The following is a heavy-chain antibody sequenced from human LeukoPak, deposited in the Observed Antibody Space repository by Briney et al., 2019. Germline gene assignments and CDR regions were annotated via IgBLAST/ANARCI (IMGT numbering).Heavy chain of an antibody. CDR3: AKGGYCDGVSCYGYYYMDV. J-gene: IGHJ6*03. Sequence: GGSLRLSCAASGFTFSSYAMNWVRQAPGKGLEWVSAISSAGGSTYYADSVKGRFTISRDNSKHTLFLQMNSLRAEDTAVYYCAKGGYCDGVSCYGYYYMDVWGKGTTVIVSS. CDR2: ISSAGGST. CDR1: GFTFSSYA. D-gene: IGHD2-15*01. V-gene: IGHV3-23*01.